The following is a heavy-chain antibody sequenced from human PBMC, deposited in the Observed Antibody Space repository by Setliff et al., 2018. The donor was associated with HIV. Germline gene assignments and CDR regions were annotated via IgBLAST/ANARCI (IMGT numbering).Heavy chain of an antibody. Sequence: SVKVSCKASGGTFSSYAISWVRQAPGQGLEWMGGIIPTLGIANYAQKFQGRVTITADKSTSTAYMELSSLRSEDTAVYYCARQNRYYYGSGSFHNWFDPWGQGTLVTVSS. CDR3: ARQNRYYYGSGSFHNWFDP. CDR1: GGTFSSYA. CDR2: IIPTLGIA. V-gene: IGHV1-69*10. D-gene: IGHD3-10*01. J-gene: IGHJ5*02.